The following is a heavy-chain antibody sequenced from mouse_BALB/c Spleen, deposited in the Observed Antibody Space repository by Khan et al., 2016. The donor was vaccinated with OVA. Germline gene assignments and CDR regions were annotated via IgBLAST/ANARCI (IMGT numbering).Heavy chain of an antibody. V-gene: IGHV3-2*02. Sequence: VQLKESGPGLVKPSQSLSLTCTVTGYSITSGNGWNWIRQFPGNKLEWMGYISDSGSTNYNPSLKSRISITRDTSKIQFFLQLNSVTTEDTSTYHLARTARIKYWGQGTTLTVSS. CDR1: GYSITSGNG. CDR2: ISDSGST. J-gene: IGHJ2*01. D-gene: IGHD1-2*01. CDR3: ARTARIKY.